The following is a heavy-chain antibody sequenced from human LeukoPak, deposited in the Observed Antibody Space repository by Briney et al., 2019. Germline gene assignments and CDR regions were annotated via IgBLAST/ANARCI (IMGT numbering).Heavy chain of an antibody. CDR2: INSDGSTT. V-gene: IGHV3-74*01. J-gene: IGHJ6*02. Sequence: GGSLRLSCAASGFTFSNYWMHWVRQAPGKGLVWVSCINSDGSTTSYADSVKGRFTISRDNAKNTLYLQMNSLRAEDTAVYYCARGNYYGMDVWGQGTTVTVSS. CDR1: GFTFSNYW. CDR3: ARGNYYGMDV.